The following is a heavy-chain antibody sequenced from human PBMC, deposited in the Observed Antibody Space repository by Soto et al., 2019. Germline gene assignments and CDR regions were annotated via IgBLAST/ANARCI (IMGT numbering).Heavy chain of an antibody. CDR1: GYTFTSYG. V-gene: IGHV1-18*03. CDR2: ISADNGNT. J-gene: IGHJ4*02. D-gene: IGHD4-17*01. CDR3: ARDLHGDPYY. Sequence: QVQLVQSGAEVKKPGASVKVSCKASGYTFTSYGISWVRQAPGQGLEWMGWISADNGNTKYAQKLQGRVTMTTDTCTSTAYMELRRLRSDDMAVYSCARDLHGDPYYWGQGTLVTVSS.